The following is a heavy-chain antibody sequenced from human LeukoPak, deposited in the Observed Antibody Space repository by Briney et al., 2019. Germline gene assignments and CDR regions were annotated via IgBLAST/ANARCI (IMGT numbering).Heavy chain of an antibody. CDR1: GGSISSSNW. CDR2: INHSGST. CDR3: ARHQGVVDL. J-gene: IGHJ2*01. V-gene: IGHV4-4*02. D-gene: IGHD3-3*01. Sequence: SETLSLTCAVSGGSISSSNWWSWVRQPPGKGLEWIGEINHSGSTNYNPSLKSRVTISVDTSKNQFSLKLNSVTAADTAVYYCARHQGVVDLWGRGSLVTVSS.